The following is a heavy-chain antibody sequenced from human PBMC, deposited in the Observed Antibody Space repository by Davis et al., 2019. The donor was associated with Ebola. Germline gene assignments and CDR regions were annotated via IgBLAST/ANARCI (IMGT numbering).Heavy chain of an antibody. Sequence: GESLKISCAASGFIFSNYAMHWVRQAPGKGLEWVAVISFAGDTKHHADPVKGRFTISRDNSKNTLYLQMNSLRAEDTAVYYCAKERPLSGYSYRYYFDYWGQGTLVTVSS. D-gene: IGHD5-18*01. V-gene: IGHV3-30*14. J-gene: IGHJ4*02. CDR1: GFIFSNYA. CDR2: ISFAGDTK. CDR3: AKERPLSGYSYRYYFDY.